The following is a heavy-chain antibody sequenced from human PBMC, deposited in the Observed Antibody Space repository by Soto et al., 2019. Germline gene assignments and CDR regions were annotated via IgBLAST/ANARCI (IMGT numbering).Heavy chain of an antibody. V-gene: IGHV5-10-1*01. Sequence: GESLKISCKGSGYSFTSYWISWVRQMPGKGLEWMGRIDPSDSYTNYSPPFQGHVTIPADKSISTAYLQWSSLKAADTAMYYCARQDVYDYGDYGLNYYYYYGMDVWGQGTTVTVSS. CDR1: GYSFTSYW. CDR3: ARQDVYDYGDYGLNYYYYYGMDV. D-gene: IGHD4-17*01. CDR2: IDPSDSYT. J-gene: IGHJ6*02.